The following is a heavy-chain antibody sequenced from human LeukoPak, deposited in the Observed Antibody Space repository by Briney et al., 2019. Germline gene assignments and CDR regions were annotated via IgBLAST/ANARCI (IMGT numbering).Heavy chain of an antibody. CDR1: GGTFSSYT. CDR2: IIPILGIA. CDR3: THYRNYRYYFDY. J-gene: IGHJ4*02. D-gene: IGHD4-11*01. Sequence: SVKVSCKASGGTFSSYTVSWVRQAPGQGLEWMGRIIPILGIANYAQKFQGRVTITADKSTSTAYMELSSLRSEDTAVYYCTHYRNYRYYFDYWGQGTLVTVSS. V-gene: IGHV1-69*02.